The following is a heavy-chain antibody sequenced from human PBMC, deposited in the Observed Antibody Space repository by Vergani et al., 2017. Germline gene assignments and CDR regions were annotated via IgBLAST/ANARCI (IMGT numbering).Heavy chain of an antibody. J-gene: IGHJ6*04. V-gene: IGHV3-64*07. CDR3: ARGTTGDV. CDR1: GFTFSSYA. CDR2: ISSNGGST. Sequence: EVQLVESGGGLVKPGGSLRLSCAASGFTFSSYAMHWVRQAPGKGLEYVSAISSNGGSTYYADSVKGRFTISRDNSKNTLYLQMGSLRAEDMAVYYCARGTTGDVWGKGTTVTVSS. D-gene: IGHD4-17*01.